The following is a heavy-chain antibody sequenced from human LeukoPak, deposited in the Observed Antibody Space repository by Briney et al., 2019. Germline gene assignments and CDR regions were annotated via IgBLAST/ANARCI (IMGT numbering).Heavy chain of an antibody. CDR2: ISSSSSYI. Sequence: KTGGSLRLSCAVSGFTFSSYSMNWVRQAPGKGLEWVSSISSSSSYIYYADSVKGRFTISRDNAKNSLYLQMNSLRAEDTAVYYCASLEMATIEDYWGQGTLVTVSS. CDR3: ASLEMATIEDY. J-gene: IGHJ4*02. D-gene: IGHD5-24*01. CDR1: GFTFSSYS. V-gene: IGHV3-21*01.